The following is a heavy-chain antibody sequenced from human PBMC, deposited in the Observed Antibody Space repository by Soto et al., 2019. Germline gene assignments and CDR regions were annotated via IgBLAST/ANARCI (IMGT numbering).Heavy chain of an antibody. V-gene: IGHV3-21*01. CDR3: ARAPIAAAGTSYYYYGMDV. D-gene: IGHD6-13*01. CDR2: ISSSSSYI. J-gene: IGHJ6*02. CDR1: GFTFSSYS. Sequence: PGGSLRLSCAASGFTFSSYSMTWVSQAPGKGLEWVSSISSSSSYIYYADSVKGRFTISRDNAKNSLYLQMNSLRAEDTAVYYCARAPIAAAGTSYYYYGMDVWGRVTTVPFSS.